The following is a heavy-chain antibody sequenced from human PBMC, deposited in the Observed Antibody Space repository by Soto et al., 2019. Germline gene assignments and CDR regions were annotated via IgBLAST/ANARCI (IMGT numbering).Heavy chain of an antibody. CDR2: VYYSGNT. CDR3: ARVPPDSSTSFDY. J-gene: IGHJ4*02. Sequence: QVQLQESGPGLVKPSETLSLTCTVSGGSMTSYYWSWIRQPPGKGLEWIGYVYYSGNTNYNPSLKSRVAISVHTSKYQFSLKVRSVTAADTAVYYCARVPPDSSTSFDYWGQGTLVTVSS. CDR1: GGSMTSYY. V-gene: IGHV4-59*01. D-gene: IGHD5-18*01.